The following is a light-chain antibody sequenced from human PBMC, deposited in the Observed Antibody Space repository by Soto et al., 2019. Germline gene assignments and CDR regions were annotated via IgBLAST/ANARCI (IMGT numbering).Light chain of an antibody. V-gene: IGLV2-23*01. CDR3: CSYAGSSTSYV. CDR2: EGS. J-gene: IGLJ1*01. CDR1: SSDVGSYNL. Sequence: QSALTQPASVSGSPGQSITISCTGTSSDVGSYNLVSWYQQRPGKAPKLMIYEGSKRPSGVSNRFSGSKSGNTASLTISGLQAEDGADYYCCSYAGSSTSYVFGTGTKGTVL.